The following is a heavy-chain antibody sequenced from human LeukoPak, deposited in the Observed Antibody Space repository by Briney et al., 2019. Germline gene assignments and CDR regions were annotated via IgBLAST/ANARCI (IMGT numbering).Heavy chain of an antibody. J-gene: IGHJ4*02. Sequence: ASVKVSCKSSGYTFTDYYMRWVRQAPGQGLEWIGWINPNSGGTNYAQKFQGRVTMTRDTSISTAYMELSRLRSDDTAVYYCARDFYYDSSGYGPNDYWGQGTLVTVSS. CDR1: GYTFTDYY. D-gene: IGHD3-22*01. CDR2: INPNSGGT. CDR3: ARDFYYDSSGYGPNDY. V-gene: IGHV1-2*02.